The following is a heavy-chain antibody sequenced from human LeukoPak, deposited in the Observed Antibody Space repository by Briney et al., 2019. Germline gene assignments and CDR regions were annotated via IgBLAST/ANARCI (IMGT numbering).Heavy chain of an antibody. J-gene: IGHJ3*02. CDR1: GASISSSNW. Sequence: SETLSLTCAVSGASISSSNWWSWVRQPPGKGLEWIGSIYHSGSTYYNPSLKSRVTISVDTSKNQFSLKLSSVTAADTAVYYCARRITMVRGPRGDAFDIWGQGTMVTVSS. V-gene: IGHV4-4*02. D-gene: IGHD3-10*01. CDR2: IYHSGST. CDR3: ARRITMVRGPRGDAFDI.